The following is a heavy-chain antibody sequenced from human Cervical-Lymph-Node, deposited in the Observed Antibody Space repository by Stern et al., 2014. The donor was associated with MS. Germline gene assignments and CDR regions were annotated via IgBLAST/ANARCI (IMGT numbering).Heavy chain of an antibody. CDR3: AREGYSSSYDAFDI. D-gene: IGHD6-6*01. CDR1: GGSISSSNW. Sequence: QVQLQESGPGLVKPSGTLSLTCAVSGGSISSSNWWSWVRQPPGKGLEWIGELYPRGSTNSHPSPNSPVTLSLHKSKNQFSLKLSSVTAADTAVYYCAREGYSSSYDAFDIWGQGTMVTVSS. V-gene: IGHV4-4*02. CDR2: LYPRGST. J-gene: IGHJ3*02.